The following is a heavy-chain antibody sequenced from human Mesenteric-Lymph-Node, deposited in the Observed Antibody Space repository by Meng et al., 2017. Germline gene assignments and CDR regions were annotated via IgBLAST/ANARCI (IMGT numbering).Heavy chain of an antibody. CDR3: AREGGRY. Sequence: SVKVSRKPSGATFHSYAISWVRQAPGQGLEWMGGITTISGTTNYAQKFQGRVTMTTDKRTSTAYMELRSLRSGDTAVYYCAREGGRYWGQGTLVTVSS. D-gene: IGHD3-16*01. V-gene: IGHV1-69*05. CDR1: GATFHSYA. CDR2: ITTISGTT. J-gene: IGHJ4*02.